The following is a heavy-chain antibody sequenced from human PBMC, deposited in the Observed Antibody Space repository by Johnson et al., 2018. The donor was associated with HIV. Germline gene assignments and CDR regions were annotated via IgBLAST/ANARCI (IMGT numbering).Heavy chain of an antibody. CDR1: GFTFSNYG. J-gene: IGHJ3*02. CDR2: IRYDGSNK. Sequence: QVQLVESGGGVVQPGGSLRLSCAASGFTFSNYGMHWVRQAPGKGLEWVAFIRYDGSNKYYADSVKGRFTISRDNSKSTLYLQMNSLRAEDTAVYYCAKGDYFDTRAAFDIWGQGTVVIVSS. CDR3: AKGDYFDTRAAFDI. V-gene: IGHV3-30*02. D-gene: IGHD3-22*01.